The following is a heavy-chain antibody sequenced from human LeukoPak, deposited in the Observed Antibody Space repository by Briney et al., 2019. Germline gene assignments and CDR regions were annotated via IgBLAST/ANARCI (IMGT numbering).Heavy chain of an antibody. CDR1: EFTFSRYW. CDR2: INQDGSTK. D-gene: IGHD6-6*01. J-gene: IGHJ4*02. Sequence: PGGSLRLSCAASEFTFSRYWMSWVRQAPGKGLEWVANINQDGSTKYYLDSVKGRLTVSRDNAKNSVFLQINSLRAEDTAIYYCARIGYSSSSFDYWGQGTLVTVSS. V-gene: IGHV3-7*03. CDR3: ARIGYSSSSFDY.